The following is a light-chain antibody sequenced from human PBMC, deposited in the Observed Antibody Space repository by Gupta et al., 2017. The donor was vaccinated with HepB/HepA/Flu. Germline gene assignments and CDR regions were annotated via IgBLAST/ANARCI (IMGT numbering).Light chain of an antibody. CDR3: QSYDSSLSVGEV. V-gene: IGLV1-40*01. CDR1: SSNIGAGYD. J-gene: IGLJ2*01. CDR2: GNS. Sequence: QSVLTQPPSVSGAPGQRVTISCTGSSSNIGAGYDVHWYQQLPGTAPKLLIYGNSNRPSGVPDRFSGSKSGTSASLAITGLQAEDEADYYCQSYDSSLSVGEVFGGGTKLTVL.